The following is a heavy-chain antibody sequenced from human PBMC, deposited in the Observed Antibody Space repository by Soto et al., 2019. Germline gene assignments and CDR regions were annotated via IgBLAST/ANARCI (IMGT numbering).Heavy chain of an antibody. D-gene: IGHD3-16*02. CDR2: IFPKFGTT. Sequence: SVKVSCKASGDTDTNYVISWVRQAPGQGLEWMGGIFPKFGTTYSAQKLQDRLTITADESTSTVYMQLSSLRLDDTAVYYCEAEMTFGKLSVVWGRGTTVTVSS. CDR3: EAEMTFGKLSVV. J-gene: IGHJ6*02. CDR1: GDTDTNYV. V-gene: IGHV1-69*13.